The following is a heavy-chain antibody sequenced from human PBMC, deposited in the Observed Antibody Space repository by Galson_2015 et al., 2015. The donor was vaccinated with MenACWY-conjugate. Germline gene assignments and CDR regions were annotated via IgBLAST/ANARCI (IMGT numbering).Heavy chain of an antibody. V-gene: IGHV2-70*01. J-gene: IGHJ6*02. D-gene: IGHD3-3*01. Sequence: PAPVKPTQTLTLTCTFSGFSLRTSGMCVSWIRQPPGKALEWLALIDWDDDKYYSTSLKTRLTISKDTSKNQVVLTMTNMDPVDTATYYCARMRDFWSGYYEDYYYYGMDVWGQGTTVTVSS. CDR1: GFSLRTSGMC. CDR2: IDWDDDK. CDR3: ARMRDFWSGYYEDYYYYGMDV.